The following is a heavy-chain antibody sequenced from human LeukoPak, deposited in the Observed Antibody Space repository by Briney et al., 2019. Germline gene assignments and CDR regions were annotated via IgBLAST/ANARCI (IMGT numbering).Heavy chain of an antibody. CDR2: IYYSGST. CDR3: AREGYYGSGSYYTPD. Sequence: TLSLTCTVSGGSISSGDYYWSWIRQPPGKGLEWIGYIYYSGSTYYNPSLKSRVTISVDTSKNQFSLKLSSVTAADTAVYYCAREGYYGSGSYYTPDWGQGTLVTVSS. J-gene: IGHJ4*02. V-gene: IGHV4-30-4*01. CDR1: GGSISSGDYY. D-gene: IGHD3-10*01.